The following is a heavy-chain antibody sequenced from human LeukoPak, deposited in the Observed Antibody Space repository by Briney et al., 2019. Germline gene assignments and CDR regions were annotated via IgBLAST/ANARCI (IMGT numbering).Heavy chain of an antibody. CDR1: GYTFTSYY. CDR2: INPSGDPT. D-gene: IGHD2-15*01. Sequence: ASVKVSCKASGYTFTSYYMHWVRQAPGQGLEWVGIINPSGDPTTYAQKFQGRVTITADKSTSTAYMELSSLRSEDTAVYYCARGNIVVVVAATAYNWFDPWGQGTLVTVSS. J-gene: IGHJ5*02. CDR3: ARGNIVVVVAATAYNWFDP. V-gene: IGHV1-46*01.